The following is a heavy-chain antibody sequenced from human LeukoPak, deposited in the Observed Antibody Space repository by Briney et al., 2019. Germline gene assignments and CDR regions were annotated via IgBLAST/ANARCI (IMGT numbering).Heavy chain of an antibody. Sequence: PSETLSLTCAVSGGSISSGDYSWRWIRQPPGKGLEWIGYMYYSGSTYSNLSLKSRVTISVDTSKNQFSLKLSSVTAADTAVYYCARGLDTNDWSDAFDIWGQGTMVTVSS. CDR1: GGSISSGDYS. J-gene: IGHJ3*02. D-gene: IGHD2-21*01. CDR2: MYYSGST. CDR3: ARGLDTNDWSDAFDI. V-gene: IGHV4-30-4*07.